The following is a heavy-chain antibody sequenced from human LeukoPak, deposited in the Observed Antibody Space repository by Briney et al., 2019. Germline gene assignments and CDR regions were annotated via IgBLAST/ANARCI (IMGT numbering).Heavy chain of an antibody. CDR3: AGDGSGELLRN. Sequence: GRSLRLSCAASGFTFSGYGMHWVRQAPGKGLEWVAVIWYDGSNKYYADSVKGRFTISRDNSKNTLYLQMNSLRAEDTAVYYCAGDGSGELLRNWGQGTLVTVSP. J-gene: IGHJ4*02. CDR2: IWYDGSNK. D-gene: IGHD1-26*01. V-gene: IGHV3-33*01. CDR1: GFTFSGYG.